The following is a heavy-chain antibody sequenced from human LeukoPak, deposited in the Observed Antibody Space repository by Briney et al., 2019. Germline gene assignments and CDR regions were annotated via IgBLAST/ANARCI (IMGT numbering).Heavy chain of an antibody. CDR2: ISNSGGNT. CDR3: AKDDNYIRFLS. Sequence: GGSLRLSCEASGFTFSRYWMSWVRQAPGKGLEWVSAISNSGGNTYYADSVKGRFTISRDNSRNTLYLQMNSLRAEDTAVYYCAKDDNYIRFLSWGQGTLVTVSS. D-gene: IGHD3-16*01. J-gene: IGHJ5*02. CDR1: GFTFSRYW. V-gene: IGHV3-23*01.